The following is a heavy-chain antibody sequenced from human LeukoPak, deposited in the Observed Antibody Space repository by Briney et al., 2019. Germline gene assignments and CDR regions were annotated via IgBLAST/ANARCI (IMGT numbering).Heavy chain of an antibody. Sequence: GGSLRLSCAASGFTFSSYWMHWVRQAPGKGLVWVSRINSDGSSTSYADSVKGRFTISRDNAKNTLYLQMNSLRAEDTAVYYCARAPVPGIAAAGSWYFDLWGRGTLVTVSS. CDR2: INSDGSST. D-gene: IGHD6-13*01. V-gene: IGHV3-74*01. J-gene: IGHJ2*01. CDR1: GFTFSSYW. CDR3: ARAPVPGIAAAGSWYFDL.